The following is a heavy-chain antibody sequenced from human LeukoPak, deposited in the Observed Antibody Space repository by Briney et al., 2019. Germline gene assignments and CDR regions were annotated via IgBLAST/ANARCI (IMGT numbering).Heavy chain of an antibody. D-gene: IGHD3-16*01. CDR2: IHYTGNT. CDR3: ARHFSLGAFDI. CDR1: GGSISNF. J-gene: IGHJ3*02. Sequence: SETLSLTCTVSGGSISNFWGWIRPPPGKGLEWIGSIHYTGNTYYHASLKSLVTMSVDTSKDQFSLKLSSMTAADTAVYYCARHFSLGAFDIWGQGTMVSVSS. V-gene: IGHV4-39*01.